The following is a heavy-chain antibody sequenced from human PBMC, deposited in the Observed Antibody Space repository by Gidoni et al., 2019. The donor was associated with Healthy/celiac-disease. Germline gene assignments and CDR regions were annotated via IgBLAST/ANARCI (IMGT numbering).Heavy chain of an antibody. J-gene: IGHJ4*02. CDR1: GFTFSSYW. CDR3: ARDWRLGPFDY. V-gene: IGHV3-7*04. Sequence: EVQLVASGGGLVQPGGSLRLSCAASGFTFSSYWMSWVRQAPGKGLEWVANIKQDGSEKYYVDSVKGRFTISRDNAKNALYLQMNSLRAEDTAVYYCARDWRLGPFDYWGQGTLVTVSS. D-gene: IGHD1-1*01. CDR2: IKQDGSEK.